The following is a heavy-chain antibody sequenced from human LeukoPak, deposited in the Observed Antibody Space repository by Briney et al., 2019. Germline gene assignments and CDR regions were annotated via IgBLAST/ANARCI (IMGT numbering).Heavy chain of an antibody. CDR1: GFTFDDYA. Sequence: PGRSLRLSCAASGFTFDDYAIHWVRQAPGKGLEWVSGISWNSGSIGYADSVKGRFTISRDNSKNTLYLQMNSLRAEDTAVYYCVWFGEYFDYWGQGTLVTVSS. V-gene: IGHV3-9*01. J-gene: IGHJ4*02. CDR3: VWFGEYFDY. CDR2: ISWNSGSI. D-gene: IGHD3-10*01.